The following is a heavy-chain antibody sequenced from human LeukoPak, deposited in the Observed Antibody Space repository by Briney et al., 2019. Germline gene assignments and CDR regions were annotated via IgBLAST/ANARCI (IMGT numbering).Heavy chain of an antibody. V-gene: IGHV4-4*07. Sequence: SETLSLTCTVSGGSISSYYWSWIRQPAGKGLEWIGRIYTSGSTNYNPSLKSRVTMSVDTSENQFSLKLSSVTAADTAVYYCARDRITMVRGLNWFDPWGQGTLVTVSS. CDR3: ARDRITMVRGLNWFDP. CDR2: IYTSGST. J-gene: IGHJ5*02. D-gene: IGHD3-10*01. CDR1: GGSISSYY.